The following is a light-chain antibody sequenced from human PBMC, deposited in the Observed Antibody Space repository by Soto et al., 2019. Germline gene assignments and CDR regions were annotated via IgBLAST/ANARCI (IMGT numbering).Light chain of an antibody. CDR3: QQYYNWPQA. CDR2: GAS. J-gene: IGKJ1*01. Sequence: EVVMTQSPATLSVSPGERATLSCRASQSVINPLAWYQQKPGQPPRLLISGASTRATGIPARFSGSGSGPEFTLTISGLQSEDFAVYYCQQYYNWPQAFGQGTRVEIK. V-gene: IGKV3-15*01. CDR1: QSVINP.